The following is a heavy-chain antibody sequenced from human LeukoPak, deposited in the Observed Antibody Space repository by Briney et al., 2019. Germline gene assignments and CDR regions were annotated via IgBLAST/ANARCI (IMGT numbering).Heavy chain of an antibody. V-gene: IGHV3-23*01. CDR1: GFTFSSYA. CDR2: ISGSGGST. D-gene: IGHD5-12*01. CDR3: AKHSAQRSVDIVATMGV. Sequence: GGSLRLSCAASGFTFSSYAMSWVRQAPGKGLEWVSAISGSGGSTYYADSVKGRFTISRDNSKNTLYLQMNSLRAEDTAVYYCAKHSAQRSVDIVATMGVWGQGTLVTVFS. J-gene: IGHJ4*02.